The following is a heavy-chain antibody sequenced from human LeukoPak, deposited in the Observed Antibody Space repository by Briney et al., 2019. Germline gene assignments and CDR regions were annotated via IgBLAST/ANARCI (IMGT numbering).Heavy chain of an antibody. J-gene: IGHJ5*02. Sequence: SEILSLTCAVSGGSISSSNWWSWVRQPPGKGLEWIGEIYHSGSTNYNPSLKSRVTISVDTSKNQFSLNLSSVTAADTAVYYCARQEIGLRSFDPWGQGTLVTVSS. CDR2: IYHSGST. D-gene: IGHD3/OR15-3a*01. CDR1: GGSISSSNW. CDR3: ARQEIGLRSFDP. V-gene: IGHV4-4*02.